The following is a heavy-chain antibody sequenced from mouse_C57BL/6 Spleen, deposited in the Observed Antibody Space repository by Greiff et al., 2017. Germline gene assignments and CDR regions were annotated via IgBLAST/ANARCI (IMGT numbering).Heavy chain of an antibody. CDR3: TRAITTVVRVYFEY. Sequence: EVMLVESGEGLVKPGGSLKLSCAASGFTFSSYAMSWVRQTPEKRLEWVAYISSGGDYIYYADTVKGRFTISRDNARNTLYLQMSSLKSEDTAMYYCTRAITTVVRVYFEYRGQSTTLTVSP. D-gene: IGHD1-1*01. CDR1: GFTFSSYA. J-gene: IGHJ2*01. CDR2: ISSGGDYI. V-gene: IGHV5-9-1*02.